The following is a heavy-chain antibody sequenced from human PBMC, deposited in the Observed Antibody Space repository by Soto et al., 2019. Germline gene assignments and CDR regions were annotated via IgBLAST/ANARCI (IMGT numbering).Heavy chain of an antibody. D-gene: IGHD3-3*01. CDR3: ARGGTYYDFWRGYDYYYYYYMDV. Sequence: EVQLVESGGGLVQPGGSLRLSCAASGFTFSSYWMHWVRQAPGKGLVWVSRINSDGSSTSYADSVKGRFTISRDNAKNPLYLQMNSLRAEETAVYYCARGGTYYDFWRGYDYYYYYYMDVWGKGTTVTVSS. CDR2: INSDGSST. J-gene: IGHJ6*03. CDR1: GFTFSSYW. V-gene: IGHV3-74*01.